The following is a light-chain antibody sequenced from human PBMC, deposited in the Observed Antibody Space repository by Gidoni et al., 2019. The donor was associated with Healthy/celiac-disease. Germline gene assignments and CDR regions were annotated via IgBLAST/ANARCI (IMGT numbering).Light chain of an antibody. Sequence: IQMTQSPSSLPASVGHSVTITCQASQDISNYLNWYQQKPGNAPKLLIDDASNLETGVPPRFSGSGSGTDFTFTISSLQPEDIATYYCQQYDNLLFTFGPGTKVEIK. CDR1: QDISNY. CDR2: DAS. J-gene: IGKJ3*01. CDR3: QQYDNLLFT. V-gene: IGKV1-33*01.